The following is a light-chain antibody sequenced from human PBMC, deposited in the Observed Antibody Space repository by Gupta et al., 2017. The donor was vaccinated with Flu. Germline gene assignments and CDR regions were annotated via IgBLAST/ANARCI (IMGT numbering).Light chain of an antibody. Sequence: PGKQARQTCPGETVPRKYAYWYQLKPGQAHVMVIYKGTERPAGIPGRVSGSSSGTTATLTISGVQEEDEADYYCQSEDTSGTRIFGGGTKLTVL. CDR2: KGT. CDR3: QSEDTSGTRI. J-gene: IGLJ2*01. V-gene: IGLV3-25*03. CDR1: TVPRKY.